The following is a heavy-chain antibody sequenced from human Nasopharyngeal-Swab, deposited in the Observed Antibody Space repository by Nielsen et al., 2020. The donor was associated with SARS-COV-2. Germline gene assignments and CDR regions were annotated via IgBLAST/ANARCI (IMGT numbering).Heavy chain of an antibody. Sequence: GESLKISCAASGFTFSSYAMSWVRQAPGKGLEWVSVIYSGGSTYYADSVKGRFTISRDNSKNTLYLQMNSLRAEDTAVYYCARAGEQQLTIDYWGQGTLVTVSS. V-gene: IGHV3-53*01. D-gene: IGHD6-13*01. J-gene: IGHJ4*02. CDR3: ARAGEQQLTIDY. CDR2: IYSGGST. CDR1: GFTFSSYA.